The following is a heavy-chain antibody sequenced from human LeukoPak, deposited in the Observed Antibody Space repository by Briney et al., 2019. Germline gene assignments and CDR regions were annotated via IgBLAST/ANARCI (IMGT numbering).Heavy chain of an antibody. CDR1: GYTFTSYY. V-gene: IGHV1-46*01. D-gene: IGHD6-13*01. J-gene: IGHJ4*02. CDR3: ARGGSIAAAGTIDY. Sequence: ASVKVSCKASGYTFTSYYIHWVRQAPGQGLEWMGIINPSGGSTSYAQKLQGRVTMTTDTSTSTAYMELRSLRSDDTAVYYCARGGSIAAAGTIDYWGQGTLVTVSS. CDR2: INPSGGST.